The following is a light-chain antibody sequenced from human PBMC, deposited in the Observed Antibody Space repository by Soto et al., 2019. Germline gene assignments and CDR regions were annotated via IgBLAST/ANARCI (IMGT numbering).Light chain of an antibody. CDR2: DAS. J-gene: IGKJ4*01. CDR3: QQYANSLLT. Sequence: LMTQSPSSLSASVGDRVTITCQASQDISNYLNWYQQKPGKAPKLLIYDASNLETGVPSRFSGSGSGTDFTFTIISLQPEDIATYYCQQYANSLLTFGGGTKVDI. CDR1: QDISNY. V-gene: IGKV1-33*01.